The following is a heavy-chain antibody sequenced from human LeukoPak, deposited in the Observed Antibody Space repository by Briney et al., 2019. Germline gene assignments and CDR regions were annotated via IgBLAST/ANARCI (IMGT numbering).Heavy chain of an antibody. CDR2: ISSTSNTI. V-gene: IGHV3-48*02. CDR1: GFTFSSYS. D-gene: IGHD2-2*01. Sequence: PGRSLRLSCVASGFTFSSYSMHWVRQAPGKGLEWVSYISSTSNTIYYADSVKGRFTISRDNAKNSLYLQMNSLRDEGSAVYYCARGTQRAFDIWGQGTMVTVSS. CDR3: ARGTQRAFDI. J-gene: IGHJ3*02.